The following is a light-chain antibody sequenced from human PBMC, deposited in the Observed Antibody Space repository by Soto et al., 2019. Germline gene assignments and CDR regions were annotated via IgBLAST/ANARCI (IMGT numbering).Light chain of an antibody. J-gene: IGKJ1*01. CDR3: QQFTDYALAWT. V-gene: IGKV1-5*03. Sequence: DIQMTQSPSTLSASVGDRVTITCRASQSVKNYLAWYQQKPGKAPKLLIYRASRLESGVPSRFXXSGSGTEFTLTISSLQPDDFATYYCQQFTDYALAWTFGQGTKVEI. CDR2: RAS. CDR1: QSVKNY.